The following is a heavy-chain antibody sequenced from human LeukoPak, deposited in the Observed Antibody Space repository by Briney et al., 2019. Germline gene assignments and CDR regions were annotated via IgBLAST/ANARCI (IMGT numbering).Heavy chain of an antibody. J-gene: IGHJ4*02. D-gene: IGHD3-16*02. CDR3: ARHSLKLVDADFDY. V-gene: IGHV4-59*08. CDR2: IYYGGRT. CDR1: GGSISSYH. Sequence: SETLSLTCSVSGGSISSYHWSWIRQPPGNGLEWIGYIYYGGRTNYNPSLKSRVTISVDTLKNQFSLTVSSVTAADTAIYYCARHSLKLVDADFDYWGQGTLVTVSS.